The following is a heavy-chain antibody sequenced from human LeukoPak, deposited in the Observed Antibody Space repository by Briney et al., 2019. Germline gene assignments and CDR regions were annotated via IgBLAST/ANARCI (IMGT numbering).Heavy chain of an antibody. CDR1: SGSISTSNYY. V-gene: IGHV4-39*07. Sequence: SETLSLTCTVSSGSISTSNYYWGWVRQPPGKALEWIGNIFYSGSTYYSPSLKSRVTISVDKSKNQFSLKLSSVTAADTAVYYCARGTYYYGSGSVEYYFDYWGQGTLVTVSS. J-gene: IGHJ4*02. CDR3: ARGTYYYGSGSVEYYFDY. CDR2: IFYSGST. D-gene: IGHD3-10*01.